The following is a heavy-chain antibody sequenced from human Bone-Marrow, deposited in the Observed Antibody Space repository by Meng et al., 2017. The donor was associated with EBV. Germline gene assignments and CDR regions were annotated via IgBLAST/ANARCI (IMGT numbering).Heavy chain of an antibody. J-gene: IGHJ5*02. CDR1: GGSISSSNW. D-gene: IGHD3-9*01. Sequence: QVQLQESGPGLVKPSGXLSLTCAVAGGSISSSNWWSWVRQPPGKGLEWIGEIYQSGSTNYNPSLKSRVTISVDKSKNQFSLKLSSVTAADTAVYYCATRLRYFDWLLSPSWFDPWGQGTLVTVSS. CDR2: IYQSGST. V-gene: IGHV4-4*02. CDR3: ATRLRYFDWLLSPSWFDP.